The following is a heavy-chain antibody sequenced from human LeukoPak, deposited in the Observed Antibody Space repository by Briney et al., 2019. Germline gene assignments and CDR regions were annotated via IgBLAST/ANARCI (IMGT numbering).Heavy chain of an antibody. V-gene: IGHV4-59*12. J-gene: IGHJ5*02. Sequence: SETLSHTCTVSGGSISNYYWSWIRQPPGKGLEWIGYIYDSGSTNYNPSLKSRVTISIDTSKNQFSLKLSSVTAADTAVYYCARGLVGAKVGNWFDPWGQGTLVTVSS. CDR3: ARGLVGAKVGNWFDP. D-gene: IGHD1-26*01. CDR1: GGSISNYY. CDR2: IYDSGST.